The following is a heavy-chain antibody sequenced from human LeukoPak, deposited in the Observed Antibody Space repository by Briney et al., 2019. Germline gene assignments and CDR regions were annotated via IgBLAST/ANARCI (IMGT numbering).Heavy chain of an antibody. V-gene: IGHV3-15*01. J-gene: IGHJ4*02. D-gene: IGHD4-17*01. CDR3: TTGDDYGDYGFNY. Sequence: PGGSLRLSCAASGFTFSNAWMSWVRQAPGKGLEWVGRIKSKTDGGTTDYAAPVKGRFTISRDDSKNTLYLQMNSLKTEDTAVYYCTTGDDYGDYGFNYWGQGTLVTVSS. CDR2: IKSKTDGGTT. CDR1: GFTFSNAW.